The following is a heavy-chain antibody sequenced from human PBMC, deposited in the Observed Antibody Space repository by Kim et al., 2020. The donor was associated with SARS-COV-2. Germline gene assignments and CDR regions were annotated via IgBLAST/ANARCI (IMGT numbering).Heavy chain of an antibody. Sequence: SETLSLTCTVSGGSISTKSNYWGWIRQPPGKGLECIGTIYYIGSTDYNPSLKSRVTVSVDTSKNQFSLKLTSITAADTAVYYCARLPNGIYSHFDFWGQG. CDR1: GGSISTKSNY. CDR2: IYYIGST. CDR3: ARLPNGIYSHFDF. V-gene: IGHV4-39*01. D-gene: IGHD1-26*01. J-gene: IGHJ4*02.